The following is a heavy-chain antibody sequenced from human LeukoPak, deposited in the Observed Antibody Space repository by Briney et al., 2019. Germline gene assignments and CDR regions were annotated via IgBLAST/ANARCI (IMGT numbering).Heavy chain of an antibody. CDR3: ARVPYLECYYGMDV. CDR2: IYYSGST. D-gene: IGHD3-3*01. Sequence: SETLSLTCTVSGGAISRYYWSWIRQPPGKGLEWIGYIYYSGSTNYNPSLKSRVTISVDTSKNQFSLKLSSVTAADTAVYYCARVPYLECYYGMDVWGQGTTVTVSS. J-gene: IGHJ6*02. V-gene: IGHV4-59*01. CDR1: GGAISRYY.